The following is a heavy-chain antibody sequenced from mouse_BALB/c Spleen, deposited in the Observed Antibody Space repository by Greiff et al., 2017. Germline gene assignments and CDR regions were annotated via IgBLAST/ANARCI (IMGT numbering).Heavy chain of an antibody. Sequence: QVQLKQSGPGLVQPSQSLSITCTVSGFSLTSYGVHWVRQSPGKGLEWLGVIWSGGSTDYNAAFISRLSISKDNSKSQVFFKMNSLQANDTAIYYCARTMVTMYYYAMDYWGQGTSVTVSS. CDR1: GFSLTSYG. CDR3: ARTMVTMYYYAMDY. CDR2: IWSGGST. D-gene: IGHD2-1*01. J-gene: IGHJ4*01. V-gene: IGHV2-2*02.